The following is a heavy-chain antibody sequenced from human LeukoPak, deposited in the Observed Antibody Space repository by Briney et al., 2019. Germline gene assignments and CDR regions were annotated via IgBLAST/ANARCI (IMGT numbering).Heavy chain of an antibody. V-gene: IGHV3-30*01. J-gene: IGHJ4*02. CDR3: ARDLSLIAY. CDR2: ISYDGSNK. Sequence: GGSLRLSCAASGFTFSSYAMHWVRQAPGKGLEWVAVISYDGSNKYYADSVKGRFTISRDNSKNTLYLQMNSLRAEDTAVYYCARDLSLIAYWAQGTLVTVSS. CDR1: GFTFSSYA.